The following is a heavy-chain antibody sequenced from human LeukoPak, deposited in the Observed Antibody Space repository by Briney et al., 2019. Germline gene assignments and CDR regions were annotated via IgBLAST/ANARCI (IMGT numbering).Heavy chain of an antibody. Sequence: GGSLRLSCAPWGFTFSMARMRWVRQAPGKGLEWVGRIKSKSDGGTTDYAAPVKGRFTISRDDSKNTLYLQMNSLKTEDTAVYYCTTQLHYSVSGSYYLLDQWGQGTLVTVSS. CDR1: GFTFSMAR. V-gene: IGHV3-15*01. D-gene: IGHD3-10*01. CDR2: IKSKSDGGTT. CDR3: TTQLHYSVSGSYYLLDQ. J-gene: IGHJ4*02.